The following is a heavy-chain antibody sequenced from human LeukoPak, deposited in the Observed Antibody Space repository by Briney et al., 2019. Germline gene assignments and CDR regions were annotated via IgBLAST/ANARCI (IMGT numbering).Heavy chain of an antibody. CDR3: ARANVDTAMVSYYYYYMDV. Sequence: GGSLRLSCAASGFTVSSNYMSWVRQAPGKGLEWVSYISSSSSTIYYADSVKGRFTISRDNAKNSLYLQMNSLRAEDTAVYYCARANVDTAMVSYYYYYMDVWGKGTTVTVSS. J-gene: IGHJ6*03. CDR1: GFTVSSNY. D-gene: IGHD5-18*01. V-gene: IGHV3-48*01. CDR2: ISSSSSTI.